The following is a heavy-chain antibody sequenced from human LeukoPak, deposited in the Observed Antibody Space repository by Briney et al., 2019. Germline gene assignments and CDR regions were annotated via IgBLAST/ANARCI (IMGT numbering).Heavy chain of an antibody. V-gene: IGHV3-23*01. CDR3: AKDVGKWESLHFFDY. CDR1: GFTFSTNA. CDR2: ISGSGAST. J-gene: IGHJ4*02. D-gene: IGHD1-26*01. Sequence: GGSLRLSCLTSGFTFSTNAMSWVRQAPGKGLEWISGISGSGASTYYADSVTGRFTISRDNSRNTLYLQMSSLRGDDTAVYYCAKDVGKWESLHFFDYWGQGTLVTVSS.